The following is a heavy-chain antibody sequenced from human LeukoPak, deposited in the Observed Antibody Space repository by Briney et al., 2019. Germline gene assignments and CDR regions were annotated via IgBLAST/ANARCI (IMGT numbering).Heavy chain of an antibody. V-gene: IGHV4-39*01. CDR2: IYYSGST. J-gene: IGHJ4*02. CDR3: ARLGLLYYFDY. D-gene: IGHD3-10*01. CDR1: GGSISSSSYY. Sequence: PSETLSLTCTVSGGSISSSSYYWGWIRQPPGKGLDWIRSIYYSGSTYYNPSLKSRVTISVDTSKNQFSLRLSSVTAADTAVYYCARLGLLYYFDYWGQGTLVTVSS.